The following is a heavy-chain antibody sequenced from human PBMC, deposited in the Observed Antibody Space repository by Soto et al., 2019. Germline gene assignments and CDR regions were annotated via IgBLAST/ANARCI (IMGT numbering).Heavy chain of an antibody. D-gene: IGHD4-17*01. Sequence: PGGSLRVSCAASGFTFSSYGMHWVRHAPGKGLEWVAVISYDGSNKYYADSVKGRFTISRDNSKNTLYLQMNSLRAEDTAVYYCARARAGDYVLDYWGQGTLVTVSS. V-gene: IGHV3-30*03. CDR2: ISYDGSNK. CDR3: ARARAGDYVLDY. J-gene: IGHJ4*02. CDR1: GFTFSSYG.